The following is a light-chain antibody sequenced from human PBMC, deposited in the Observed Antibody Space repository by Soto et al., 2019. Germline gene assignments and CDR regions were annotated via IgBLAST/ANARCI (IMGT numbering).Light chain of an antibody. Sequence: EIVLTQSPGTLSLSPGERATLSCRASQSVSTYLAWYQQKPGQAPRLLIYDVSNRATGIPARFSGGGSGTDFTLTISSLEPEDFAVYYCQQRSNWPPITFGQGTRLEIK. V-gene: IGKV3-11*01. CDR1: QSVSTY. CDR3: QQRSNWPPIT. J-gene: IGKJ5*01. CDR2: DVS.